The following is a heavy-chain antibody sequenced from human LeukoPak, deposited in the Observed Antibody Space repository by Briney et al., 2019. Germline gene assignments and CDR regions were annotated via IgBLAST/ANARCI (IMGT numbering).Heavy chain of an antibody. CDR2: IRSKAYGGTT. CDR3: TRVIVATKDY. CDR1: GFTFGDYA. Sequence: GGSLRLSCTGSGFTFGDYAMNWVRQAPGKGMEWVGFIRSKAYGGTTEYAASVKGRFTISRDDSKSIAYLQMNSLKTEDTAVYYCTRVIVATKDYWGQGTLVTVSS. J-gene: IGHJ4*02. V-gene: IGHV3-49*04. D-gene: IGHD5-12*01.